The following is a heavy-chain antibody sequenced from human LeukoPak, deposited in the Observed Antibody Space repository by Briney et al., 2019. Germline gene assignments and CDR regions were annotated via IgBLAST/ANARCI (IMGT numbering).Heavy chain of an antibody. J-gene: IGHJ6*02. Sequence: SETLSLTCAVYGGSFSDYFWGWIRQPPGKGLEWIGEINHSGRTYYNPSLKSRVTISVDTSKNQFSLNLSSVAAADTAVYYCARDVVVVPAAIHYGMDVWGQGTTVTVSS. CDR3: ARDVVVVPAAIHYGMDV. V-gene: IGHV4-34*01. CDR1: GGSFSDYF. CDR2: INHSGRT. D-gene: IGHD2-2*01.